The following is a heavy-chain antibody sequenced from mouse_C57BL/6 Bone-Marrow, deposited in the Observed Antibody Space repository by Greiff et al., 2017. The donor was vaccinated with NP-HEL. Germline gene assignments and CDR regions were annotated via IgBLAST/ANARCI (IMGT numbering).Heavy chain of an antibody. D-gene: IGHD3-2*02. CDR2: ITHSGET. CDR1: GFTITSGYY. J-gene: IGHJ2*01. Sequence: VKLLESGPGLVKPSQSLFLSCSITGFTITSGYYWFWIRQSPGKPLEWMGYITHSGETFYNPSLQSPITITRETSKNQFFLQLNSVTTEDTAMYYCARYSSGYGDFDYWGRGTTLTVTA. V-gene: IGHV12-3*01. CDR3: ARYSSGYGDFDY.